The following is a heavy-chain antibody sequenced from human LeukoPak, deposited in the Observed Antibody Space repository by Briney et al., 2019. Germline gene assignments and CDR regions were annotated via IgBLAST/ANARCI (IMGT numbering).Heavy chain of an antibody. CDR1: GFTFSSYA. CDR3: ARDQCGGDCYEGFDY. CDR2: ISYDGSNK. J-gene: IGHJ4*02. Sequence: GGSLRLSCAASGFTFSSYAMHWVRQAPGKGLEWVAVISYDGSNKYYADSVKGRFTISRDNSKNTPYLQMNSLRAEDTAVYYCARDQCGGDCYEGFDYWGQGTLVTVSS. V-gene: IGHV3-30-3*01. D-gene: IGHD2-21*02.